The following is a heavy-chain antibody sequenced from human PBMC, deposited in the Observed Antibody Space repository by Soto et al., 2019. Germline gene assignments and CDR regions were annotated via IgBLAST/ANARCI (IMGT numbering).Heavy chain of an antibody. CDR1: GGSISSYY. J-gene: IGHJ6*02. CDR3: ARALVEQQVVSPLRYCYYGMDV. CDR2: IYTSGIT. D-gene: IGHD6-13*01. Sequence: SETLSLTCTVSGGSISSYYWSWIRQPAGKGLEWIGRIYTSGITNYNPSLKSRVTMSVDTSKNQLSLKLSSVTAADTAVYYCARALVEQQVVSPLRYCYYGMDVWGQGSTLTV. V-gene: IGHV4-4*07.